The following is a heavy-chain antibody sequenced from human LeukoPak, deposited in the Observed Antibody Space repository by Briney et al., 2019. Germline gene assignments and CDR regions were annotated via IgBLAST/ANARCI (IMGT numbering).Heavy chain of an antibody. CDR3: TKDYYRNVVGAYDAFDI. J-gene: IGHJ3*02. CDR1: GFTFSSYG. V-gene: IGHV3-30*02. Sequence: PRGSLRLSCAASGFTFSSYGMHWVRQAPGKGLEWVAFIRYDGSNKYYADSVKGRFTISRDNSKNTLYLQMNSLRAEDTAVYYCTKDYYRNVVGAYDAFDIWGQGTMVTVSS. D-gene: IGHD1-26*01. CDR2: IRYDGSNK.